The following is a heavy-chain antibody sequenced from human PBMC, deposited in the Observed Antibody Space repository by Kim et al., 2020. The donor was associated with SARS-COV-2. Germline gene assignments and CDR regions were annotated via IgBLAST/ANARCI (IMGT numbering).Heavy chain of an antibody. D-gene: IGHD3-22*01. CDR3: ARAWSKTYYYDSSGYYYGNGWFDP. J-gene: IGHJ5*02. CDR2: INSDGSST. V-gene: IGHV3-74*01. CDR1: GFTFSSYW. Sequence: GGSLRLSCAASGFTFSSYWMHWVRQAPGKGLVWVSRINSDGSSTSYADSVKGRFTISRDNAKNTLYLQVNSLRAEDTAVYYCARAWSKTYYYDSSGYYYGNGWFDPWGQGTLVTVSS.